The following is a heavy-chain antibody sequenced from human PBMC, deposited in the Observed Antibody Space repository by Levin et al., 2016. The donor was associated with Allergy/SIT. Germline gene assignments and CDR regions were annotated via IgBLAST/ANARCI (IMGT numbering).Heavy chain of an antibody. V-gene: IGHV3-23*01. J-gene: IGHJ4*02. Sequence: GGSLRLSCAGSGFSFSTYAMNWVRQTPGKGLEWVSTISGTGTITSYADSVKGRFTISRDNPKNTLYLQMNTLRAEDTAIYYCAKDPVGYSNGYYSDCWGQGTLVTVSS. CDR2: ISGTGTIT. D-gene: IGHD3-22*01. CDR3: AKDPVGYSNGYYSDC. CDR1: GFSFSTYA.